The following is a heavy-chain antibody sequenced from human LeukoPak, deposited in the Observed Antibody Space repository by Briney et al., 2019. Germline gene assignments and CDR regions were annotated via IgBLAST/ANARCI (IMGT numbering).Heavy chain of an antibody. CDR2: IIPIFGTA. CDR1: GGTFSSYA. J-gene: IGHJ4*02. V-gene: IGHV1-69*13. D-gene: IGHD2-2*01. CDR3: AATQQYCSSTSCFFDY. Sequence: GASVKVSCKASGGTFSSYAISWVRQAPGQGLEWMGGIIPIFGTANYAQKFQGRVTITADQSTSTAYMELSSLRSEDTAVYYCAATQQYCSSTSCFFDYWGQGTLVTVSS.